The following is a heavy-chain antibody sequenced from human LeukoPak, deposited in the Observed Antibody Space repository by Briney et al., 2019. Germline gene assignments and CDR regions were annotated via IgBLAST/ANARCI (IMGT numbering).Heavy chain of an antibody. J-gene: IGHJ6*03. CDR2: VSPNSGDT. D-gene: IGHD6-25*01. Sequence: ASVKVSCKASEYAFADYHIHWVRQAPGQGLEWMGWVSPNSGDTNYAQKFQDRITMTRDTSITTAFLDLSSLTSDDTAVYFCARESSPGFSSGWNMDVWGKGTTVTVS. CDR1: EYAFADYH. CDR3: ARESSPGFSSGWNMDV. V-gene: IGHV1-2*02.